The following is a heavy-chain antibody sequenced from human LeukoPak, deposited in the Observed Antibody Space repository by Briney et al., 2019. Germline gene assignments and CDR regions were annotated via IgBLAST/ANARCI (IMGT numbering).Heavy chain of an antibody. V-gene: IGHV3-30*18. D-gene: IGHD6-13*01. CDR2: ILYDGSKK. Sequence: QSGGSLRLSCAASGFTFSSYWMSWVRQAPGKGLEWVASILYDGSKKYYGDSVKGRFSIYRDNSNYTLYLQMNSLRAEDTAVFYCANFDGSSQAFHIWGQGTLVTVSS. CDR3: ANFDGSSQAFHI. J-gene: IGHJ3*02. CDR1: GFTFSSYW.